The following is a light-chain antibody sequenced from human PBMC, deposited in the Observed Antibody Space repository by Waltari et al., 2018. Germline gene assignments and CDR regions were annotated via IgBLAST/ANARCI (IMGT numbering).Light chain of an antibody. Sequence: DVVMTQSPDSLAVSLGERATINCTASQSVLSNSNNKNYLAWYQQRVGHAPKLLIYWSSTRDFGVPERFSGSGSGTDFSLTINSLQAEDVAIYFCQQYSTSQWTFGQGTKVEI. CDR2: WSS. CDR1: QSVLSNSNNKNY. CDR3: QQYSTSQWT. J-gene: IGKJ1*01. V-gene: IGKV4-1*01.